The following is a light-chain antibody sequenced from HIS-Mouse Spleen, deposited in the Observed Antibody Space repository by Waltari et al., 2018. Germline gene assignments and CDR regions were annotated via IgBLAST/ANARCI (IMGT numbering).Light chain of an antibody. V-gene: IGKV1-5*03. Sequence: DIQMTQSPSTLSASVGDRVTILCPASQSISSWLAWYQQKPGKAPKLLIYKASSLESGVPSRFSGSGSGTEFTLTISSLQPDDFATYYCQQYNSYSKLTFGGGTKVEIK. CDR1: QSISSW. CDR2: KAS. J-gene: IGKJ4*01. CDR3: QQYNSYSKLT.